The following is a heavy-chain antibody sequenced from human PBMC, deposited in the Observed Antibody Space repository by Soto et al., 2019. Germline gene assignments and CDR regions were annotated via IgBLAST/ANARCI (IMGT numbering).Heavy chain of an antibody. D-gene: IGHD3-22*01. CDR3: ARDVYYDSSGYRLSGIDY. CDR1: GFTLRNYA. J-gene: IGHJ4*02. CDR2: ISQNESDK. Sequence: QVQLVESGGGVVQPGRSLRLSCAVSGFTLRNYAMHWVHQAPGKGLEWVALISQNESDKASPDSVKGRFTISRDSYTNTLYLQMNSLRPEDTAVYYCARDVYYDSSGYRLSGIDYWGQGTLVIVSS. V-gene: IGHV3-30-3*01.